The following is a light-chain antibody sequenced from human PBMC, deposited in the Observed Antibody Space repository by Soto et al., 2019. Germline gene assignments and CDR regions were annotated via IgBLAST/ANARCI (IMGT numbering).Light chain of an antibody. CDR2: KAS. J-gene: IGKJ4*01. CDR1: QSISNL. CDR3: QQYSTYPLT. V-gene: IGKV1-5*03. Sequence: DIQMTQSPSTLSASVGDRVTITCRASQSISNLLAWYQQKPGKAPKFLMYKASTLESGVPSRFSGSGSGTEFIFTICSLLPDDFATYYCQQYSTYPLTFGGGTK.